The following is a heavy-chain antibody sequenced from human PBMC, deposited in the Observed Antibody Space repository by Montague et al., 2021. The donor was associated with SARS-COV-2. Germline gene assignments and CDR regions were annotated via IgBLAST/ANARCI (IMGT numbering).Heavy chain of an antibody. CDR2: IYSGGST. CDR1: GFTVSSNY. V-gene: IGHV3-53*01. D-gene: IGHD4-23*01. J-gene: IGHJ4*02. Sequence: SLRLSCAASGFTVSSNYMSWVRQAPGKGLEWVSVIYSGGSTYYADSVKGRFTISRDNSKNTLYLQMNSLRAEDTVVYYCARDAGGNFPTSFDYWGQGTPVTVSS. CDR3: ARDAGGNFPTSFDY.